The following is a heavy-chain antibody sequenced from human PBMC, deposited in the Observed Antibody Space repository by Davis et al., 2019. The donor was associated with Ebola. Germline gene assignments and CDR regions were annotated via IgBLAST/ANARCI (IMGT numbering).Heavy chain of an antibody. J-gene: IGHJ4*02. CDR2: IDPSDSYT. D-gene: IGHD3-3*01. CDR3: ARHLWSGREELDY. Sequence: PGGSLRLSCKGSGYSFTSYWINWVRQMPGKGLEWMGRIDPSDSYTNYSPSFQGHVTISTDKSISTAYLQWSSLKASDTAMYYCARHLWSGREELDYWGQGTLITVSS. V-gene: IGHV5-10-1*01. CDR1: GYSFTSYW.